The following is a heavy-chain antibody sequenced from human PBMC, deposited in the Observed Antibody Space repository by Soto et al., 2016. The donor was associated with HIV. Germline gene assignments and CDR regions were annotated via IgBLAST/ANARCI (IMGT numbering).Heavy chain of an antibody. CDR1: GFTFNNYA. V-gene: IGHV3-23*01. J-gene: IGHJ6*02. Sequence: EAELLESGGGLVRPGGSLRLSCVTSGFTFNNYALNWVRQAPGKGLEWVASISGSGGATYYAESAKGRFTIPRDNSKETVSLQLDSLRGEDTGTYYCAKGRGATMIRGITLQGGKQYYGMDVWGQGTTVTVSS. CDR3: AKGRGATMIRGITLQGGKQYYGMDV. CDR2: ISGSGGAT. D-gene: IGHD3-10*01.